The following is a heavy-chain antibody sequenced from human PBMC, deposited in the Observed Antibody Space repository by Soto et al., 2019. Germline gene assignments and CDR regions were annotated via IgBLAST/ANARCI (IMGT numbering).Heavy chain of an antibody. CDR2: ISSNSSYR. J-gene: IGHJ4*02. CDR1: GFTFSSYS. Sequence: GGSLRLSCAASGFTFSSYSMNWVRQAPGKGLEWVSSISSNSSYRYYADSVKARFTISRRNAKNSLYLQVNSLRAKDTAVYYCARGGKKGFDYWGQRTLVSVSS. V-gene: IGHV3-21*01. D-gene: IGHD2-15*01. CDR3: ARGGKKGFDY.